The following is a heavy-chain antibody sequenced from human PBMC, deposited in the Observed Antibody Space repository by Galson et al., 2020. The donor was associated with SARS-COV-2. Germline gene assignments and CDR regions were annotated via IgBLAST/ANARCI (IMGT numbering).Heavy chain of an antibody. Sequence: VQAGGSLRLSCAASGFTVSSNYMSWVRQAPGKGLEWVSVIYSGGSTYYADSVKGRFTISRDNSKNTLYLQMNSLRVEDTAVYYCARDRPDLWAFDIWGQGTMVTVSS. CDR1: GFTVSSNY. CDR2: IYSGGST. CDR3: ARDRPDLWAFDI. D-gene: IGHD3-3*01. V-gene: IGHV3-66*01. J-gene: IGHJ3*02.